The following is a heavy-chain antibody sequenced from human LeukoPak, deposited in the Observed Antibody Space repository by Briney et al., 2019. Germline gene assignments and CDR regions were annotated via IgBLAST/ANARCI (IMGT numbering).Heavy chain of an antibody. V-gene: IGHV4-31*03. Sequence: PSQTLSLTRTVSGGSISSGGYFWTWIRQHPGKGLEWIGYIYYSGSTYYNPSLKSRVTISVDTSKNQFSLKLSSVTAADTAVYYCARAVVIPAAMAWGDTGVYGMDVWGQGTTVTVSS. CDR3: ARAVVIPAAMAWGDTGVYGMDV. D-gene: IGHD2-2*01. CDR2: IYYSGST. J-gene: IGHJ6*02. CDR1: GGSISSGGYF.